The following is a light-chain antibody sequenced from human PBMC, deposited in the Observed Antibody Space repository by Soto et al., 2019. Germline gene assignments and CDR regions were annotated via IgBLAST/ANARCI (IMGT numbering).Light chain of an antibody. CDR2: TAS. CDR3: QQSYSRPRT. J-gene: IGKJ1*01. Sequence: DLQMTQSPSSLSASVGDRVTITCRASQSISSYLNWYQQKPGKAPSLLIYTASSLESGVPSRFSGSGSGTDLTLTISSLQPEDFETYFCQQSYSRPRTFGQGTKVDIK. V-gene: IGKV1-39*01. CDR1: QSISSY.